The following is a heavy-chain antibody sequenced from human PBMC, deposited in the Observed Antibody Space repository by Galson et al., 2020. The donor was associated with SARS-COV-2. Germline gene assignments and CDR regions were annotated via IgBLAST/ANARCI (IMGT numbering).Heavy chain of an antibody. J-gene: IGHJ4*02. Sequence: SETLSLTCTVSGGSISSSSYYWGWIRQPPGKGLEWIGTFYYSGSSYYNPSLKSPVTISVDTSNNQFSLHLSSVTAADTAVYYCARHLAGTFHFDYWGQGTLVTVSS. D-gene: IGHD6-19*01. CDR2: FYYSGSS. V-gene: IGHV4-39*01. CDR1: GGSISSSSYY. CDR3: ARHLAGTFHFDY.